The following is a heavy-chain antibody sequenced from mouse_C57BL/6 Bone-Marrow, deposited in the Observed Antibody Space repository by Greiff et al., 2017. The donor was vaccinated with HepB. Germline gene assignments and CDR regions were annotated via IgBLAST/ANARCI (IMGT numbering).Heavy chain of an antibody. D-gene: IGHD4-1*01. Sequence: VQGVESGPELVKPGASVKISCKASGYAFSSSWMNWVKQRPGKGLEWIGRIYPGDGDTNYNGKFKGKATLTADKSSSTAYMQLSSLTSEDSAVYFCARQTGRWGQGTLVTVSA. J-gene: IGHJ3*01. CDR2: IYPGDGDT. V-gene: IGHV1-82*01. CDR3: ARQTGR. CDR1: GYAFSSSW.